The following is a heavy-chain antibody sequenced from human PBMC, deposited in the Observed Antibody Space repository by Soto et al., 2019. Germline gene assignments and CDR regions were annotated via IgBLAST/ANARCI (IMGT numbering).Heavy chain of an antibody. D-gene: IGHD5-12*01. Sequence: SHTRSLTGAISGGSVSSNTASWNWIRQSPSGGLEWLGRTYFRSKWYNDYAVSVKSRIIINPDTSNNQFSLQLNSVTPEDTAMYFCAKGDNLGPKTGYAFDPWGQGIMVTVSS. J-gene: IGHJ5*02. CDR3: AKGDNLGPKTGYAFDP. CDR1: GGSVSSNTAS. V-gene: IGHV6-1*01. CDR2: TYFRSKWYN.